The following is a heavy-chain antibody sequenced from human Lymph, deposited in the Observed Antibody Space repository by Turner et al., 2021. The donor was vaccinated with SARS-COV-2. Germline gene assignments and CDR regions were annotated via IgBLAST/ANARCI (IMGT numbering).Heavy chain of an antibody. CDR3: ARDQDTAGGMDD. D-gene: IGHD5-18*01. J-gene: IGHJ4*01. Sequence: EVQLVESGGRLVQPGGSLRLSGAASGITVSRNYISWVRQEPGKGLEWVSVIDSGGSTYYADSVKGRFTITRHNSKNTLYLQMNSLRAEDTAVYYCARDQDTAGGMDDWGQGTLVTVSS. V-gene: IGHV3-53*04. CDR2: IDSGGST. CDR1: GITVSRNY.